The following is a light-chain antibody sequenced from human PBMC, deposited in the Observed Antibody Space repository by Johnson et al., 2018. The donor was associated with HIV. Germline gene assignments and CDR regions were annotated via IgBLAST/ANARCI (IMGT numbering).Light chain of an antibody. CDR1: SSTFGNSY. CDR3: GTWDSSLSVYV. V-gene: IGLV1-51*02. J-gene: IGLJ1*01. Sequence: SVLTQPPSVSAAPGQRVTISCSGTSSTFGNSYISWYQLLPGSPPKLLIFKNNERPSGIPDRFSGSKSGTSATLGITGLQTGDEADYYCGTWDSSLSVYVFGTGTKVTVL. CDR2: KNN.